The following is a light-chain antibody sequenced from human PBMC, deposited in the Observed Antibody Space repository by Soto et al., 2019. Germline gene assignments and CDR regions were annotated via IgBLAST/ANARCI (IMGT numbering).Light chain of an antibody. CDR3: YSFAGSATFV. V-gene: IGLV2-23*02. CDR2: EST. J-gene: IGLJ2*01. Sequence: QSVLTQPASVSGSPGQSITISCTGSTGDIGGYNLVSWYQQHPGKAPKLMIYESTKRPSGVSDRFSGSRSGYMASLTISALQPEDEADYSCYSFAGSATFVFGGGTKLTVL. CDR1: TGDIGGYNL.